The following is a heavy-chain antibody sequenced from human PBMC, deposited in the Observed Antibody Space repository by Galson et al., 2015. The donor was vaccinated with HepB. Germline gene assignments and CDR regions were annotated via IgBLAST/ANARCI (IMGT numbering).Heavy chain of an antibody. CDR1: GGSISSSNW. D-gene: IGHD3-10*01. J-gene: IGHJ4*02. V-gene: IGHV4-4*02. Sequence: SETLSLTCAVSGGSISSSNWWSWVRQPPGKGLEWIGEIYHSGSTNYNPSLKSRVTISVDKSKNQFSLKLSSVTAADTAVYYCASTTTMVRGGVDYWGQGTLVTVSS. CDR3: ASTTTMVRGGVDY. CDR2: IYHSGST.